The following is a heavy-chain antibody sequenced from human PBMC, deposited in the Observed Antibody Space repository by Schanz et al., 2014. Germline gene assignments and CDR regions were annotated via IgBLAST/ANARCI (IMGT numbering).Heavy chain of an antibody. Sequence: VQVVESGGGLVQPRGSLRLSCTGSRFTISRNPIHWVRQAPGKGLEWVAQISHDGHRDFYADSVKGRFTVSRDNNWKTLALQMNSLRSDDTAIYHCARENSSGYYPAVTYYIDVWGKGTTVTVSS. CDR1: RFTISRNP. CDR3: ARENSSGYYPAVTYYIDV. D-gene: IGHD3-22*01. CDR2: ISHDGHRD. V-gene: IGHV3-30-3*01. J-gene: IGHJ6*03.